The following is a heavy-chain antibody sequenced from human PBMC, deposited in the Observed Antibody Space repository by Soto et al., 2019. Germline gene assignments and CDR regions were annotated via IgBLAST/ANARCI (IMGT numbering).Heavy chain of an antibody. J-gene: IGHJ4*02. CDR2: ISSSGSTI. CDR3: AKDLSSVPEY. Sequence: GSLRLSCAASGSTFSSYEMNWVRQAPGKGLEWVSYISSSGSTIYYADSVKGRFTVPRDNARDTLYLQMNSLRVEDTAVYYCAKDLSSVPEYWGQGTLVTVSS. D-gene: IGHD1-26*01. CDR1: GSTFSSYE. V-gene: IGHV3-48*03.